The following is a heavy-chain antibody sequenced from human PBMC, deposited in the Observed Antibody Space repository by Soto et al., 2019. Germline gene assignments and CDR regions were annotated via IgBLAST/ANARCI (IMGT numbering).Heavy chain of an antibody. D-gene: IGHD3-22*01. CDR2: ITGSGGST. J-gene: IGHJ4*02. CDR3: AKVYYFDTSGYFQYNYFDY. CDR1: GFTFSSYA. Sequence: GGSLRLSCAASGFTFSSYAMSWVRQAPGKGLEWVSTITGSGGSTYSADSVKGRFTISRDNSKNTLYLQMSSLRAEDTAVYYCAKVYYFDTSGYFQYNYFDYWGQRTLVTVSS. V-gene: IGHV3-23*01.